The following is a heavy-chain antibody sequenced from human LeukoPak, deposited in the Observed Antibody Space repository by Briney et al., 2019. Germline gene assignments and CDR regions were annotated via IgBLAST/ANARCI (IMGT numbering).Heavy chain of an antibody. CDR1: GYTFISYD. Sequence: ASVKVSCKASGYTFISYDINWVRQATGQGLEWMGWMNPNSGKTGYAQKFQGRVTITRNTSTSTAYMELSSLRSEDTAVYYCARQQSNYFGYYYYMDVWGKGTTVTVSS. CDR2: MNPNSGKT. J-gene: IGHJ6*03. D-gene: IGHD4-11*01. V-gene: IGHV1-8*03. CDR3: ARQQSNYFGYYYYMDV.